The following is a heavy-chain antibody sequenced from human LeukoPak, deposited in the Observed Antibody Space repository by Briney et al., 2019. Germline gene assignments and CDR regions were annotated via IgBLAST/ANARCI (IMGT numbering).Heavy chain of an antibody. CDR2: IYYSGST. CDR3: ARVWSDDYVWGSYRPYFDY. D-gene: IGHD3-16*02. J-gene: IGHJ4*02. Sequence: PSETLSLTRTVSGGSISSYYWSWLRQPPGKGREWMGDIYYSGSTNYNPSLKSRVTISVDTSNNQCTLNLSSVTAADTAVYYCARVWSDDYVWGSYRPYFDYWGQGTLVTVSS. CDR1: GGSISSYY. V-gene: IGHV4-59*01.